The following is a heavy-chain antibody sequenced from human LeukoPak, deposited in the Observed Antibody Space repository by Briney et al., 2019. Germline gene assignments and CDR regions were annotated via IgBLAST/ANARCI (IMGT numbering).Heavy chain of an antibody. J-gene: IGHJ4*02. CDR1: GYSFSNYW. Sequence: GEPLKISCKGSGYSFSNYWIGWVRQMPGKGLEWMGIIYPGDSNTRYSPSSQGQVTISADKSISTAYLQWTSLKASDTAIYYCARQPLVRDCGGDCEFDYWGQGTRVSVSS. CDR3: ARQPLVRDCGGDCEFDY. CDR2: IYPGDSNT. D-gene: IGHD2-21*02. V-gene: IGHV5-51*01.